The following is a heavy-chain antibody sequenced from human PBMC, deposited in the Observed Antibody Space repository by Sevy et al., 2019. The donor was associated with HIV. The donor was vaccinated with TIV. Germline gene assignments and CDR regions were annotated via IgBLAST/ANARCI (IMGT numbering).Heavy chain of an antibody. CDR2: INPNSGGT. Sequence: ASVKVSCKASGYTFTGYYMHWVRQAPGQGLEWMGWINPNSGGTNYAQKFQGRVTMTRDTSISTAYMELGRLRSDDTAVYYCARGGVDFWSGYPFDYWGQGTLVTVSS. J-gene: IGHJ4*02. CDR3: ARGGVDFWSGYPFDY. V-gene: IGHV1-2*02. D-gene: IGHD3-3*01. CDR1: GYTFTGYY.